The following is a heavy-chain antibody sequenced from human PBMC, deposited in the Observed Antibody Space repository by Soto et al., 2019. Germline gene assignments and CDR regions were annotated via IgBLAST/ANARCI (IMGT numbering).Heavy chain of an antibody. CDR1: GYTFKSYW. Sequence: PGESLKISCKASGYTFKSYWIGWVRQTPGKGLEWVGIIYPGDSDTRYSPSWQGQVAISVDQSITTTYIEWDSLKASDTGMYYCARHTRNSSTYGLYDYWGQGTLVTVSS. CDR2: IYPGDSDT. CDR3: ARHTRNSSTYGLYDY. J-gene: IGHJ4*02. V-gene: IGHV5-51*01. D-gene: IGHD4-17*01.